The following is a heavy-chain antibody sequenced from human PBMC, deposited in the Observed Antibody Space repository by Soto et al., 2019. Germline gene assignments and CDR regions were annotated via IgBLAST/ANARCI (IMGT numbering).Heavy chain of an antibody. CDR1: GYTFTSYA. CDR3: ARAVPPPRYYDILTGPDY. V-gene: IGHV1-3*01. J-gene: IGHJ4*02. D-gene: IGHD3-9*01. CDR2: INAGNGNT. Sequence: VASVKVSCKASGYTFTSYAMHWVRQAPGQRLEWMGWINAGNGNTKYSQKFQGRVTITRDTSASTAYMELSSLRSEDTAVYYCARAVPPPRYYDILTGPDYWGQGTLVTVPQ.